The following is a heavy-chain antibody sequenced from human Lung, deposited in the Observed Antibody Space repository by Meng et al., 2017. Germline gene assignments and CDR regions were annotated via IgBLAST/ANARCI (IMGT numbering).Heavy chain of an antibody. V-gene: IGHV4-34*01. CDR1: ACAFSDNY. J-gene: IGHJ4*02. CDR3: ARATTTRAHDFDY. Sequence: VQRQRWESGAVETTPAVSVHVVGTACAFSDNYCCRHWQPPGKGQEWVGKINHSGSTNSNPSLESRATISVNTDQNNLSLKLSSVTAADEAVDYCARATTTRAHDFDYWGQGTLVTVSS. CDR2: INHSGST. D-gene: IGHD1-26*01.